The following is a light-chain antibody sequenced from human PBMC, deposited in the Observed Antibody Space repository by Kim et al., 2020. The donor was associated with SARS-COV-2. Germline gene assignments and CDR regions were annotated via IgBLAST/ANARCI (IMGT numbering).Light chain of an antibody. V-gene: IGKV3-20*01. CDR2: GAS. CDR3: QQYGSSPRT. CDR1: QSVSSSY. Sequence: CPGERATLSCRASQSVSSSYLAWYQQKPGQAPRLLIYGASSRATGIPDRFSGSGSGTDFTLTISRLEPEDFAVYYCQQYGSSPRTLGQGTKVDIK. J-gene: IGKJ1*01.